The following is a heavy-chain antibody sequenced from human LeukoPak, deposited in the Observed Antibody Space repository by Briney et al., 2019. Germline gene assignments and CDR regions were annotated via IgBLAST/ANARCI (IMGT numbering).Heavy chain of an antibody. CDR2: ISYDGSNK. D-gene: IGHD5-18*01. Sequence: GRSLRLSCAASGFTFSSYAMHWVRQAPGKGLEWVAVISYDGSNKYYADSVKGRFTISRDNSKNTLYLQMKSLRAEDTAVYYCARTYIRGYSYGVLGYWGQGTLVTVSS. V-gene: IGHV3-30*04. J-gene: IGHJ4*02. CDR1: GFTFSSYA. CDR3: ARTYIRGYSYGVLGY.